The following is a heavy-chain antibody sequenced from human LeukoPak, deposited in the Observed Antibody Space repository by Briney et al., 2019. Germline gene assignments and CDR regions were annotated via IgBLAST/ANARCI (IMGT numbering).Heavy chain of an antibody. CDR1: GGSISSFF. CDR3: ARYRIRGYIRNAFDI. Sequence: SETLSLTCTVSGGSISSFFWTWIRQPPGKGLEWIAYISPSGTTMYNPSLESRVTISVDTSKNQFSLKLSSVTAADTAVYYCARYRIRGYIRNAFDIWGQGTMVTVSS. J-gene: IGHJ3*02. D-gene: IGHD5-18*01. V-gene: IGHV4-59*12. CDR2: ISPSGTT.